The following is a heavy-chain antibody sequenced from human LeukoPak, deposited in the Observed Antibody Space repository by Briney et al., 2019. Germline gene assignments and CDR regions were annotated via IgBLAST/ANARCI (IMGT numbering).Heavy chain of an antibody. CDR3: ARDREVGSSGYYFDY. J-gene: IGHJ4*02. D-gene: IGHD3-22*01. V-gene: IGHV3-21*01. CDR2: ISSSSSYI. CDR1: GFTFSSYS. Sequence: PGGSLRLSCAASGFTFSSYSMNWVRQAPGKGLEWVSSISSSSSYIYYADSVKGRFTISRDNAKNSLYLQMNSLRAEDTAVYYCARDREVGSSGYYFDYWGQETLVTVSS.